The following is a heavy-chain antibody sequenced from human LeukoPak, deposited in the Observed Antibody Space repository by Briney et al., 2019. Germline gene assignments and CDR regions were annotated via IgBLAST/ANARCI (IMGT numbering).Heavy chain of an antibody. Sequence: PGGSLRLSCAASGFTFSSYAMSWVRQAPGKGLEWVPAISGSGGSTYYADSVKGRFTISRDNSKNTLYLQMNSLRAEDTAVYYCAKDVPYGSGSYYSGWSDAFDIWGQGTMVTVSS. V-gene: IGHV3-23*01. J-gene: IGHJ3*02. CDR3: AKDVPYGSGSYYSGWSDAFDI. CDR2: ISGSGGST. CDR1: GFTFSSYA. D-gene: IGHD3-10*01.